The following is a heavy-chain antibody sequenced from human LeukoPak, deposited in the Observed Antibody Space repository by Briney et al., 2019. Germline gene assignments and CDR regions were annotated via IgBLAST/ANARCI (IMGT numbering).Heavy chain of an antibody. J-gene: IGHJ6*02. V-gene: IGHV4-59*01. Sequence: SRTLSLTCAVSGGSISSYYRSWVRQPPGKGLEWVGYISYSGSTKYNPSLKSRVTISVDPSTNQFSLKLSSGTAAETAVYYCARAATADGGHPTTDGMDVWGQGTTVTVSS. CDR2: ISYSGST. D-gene: IGHD5-12*01. CDR3: ARAATADGGHPTTDGMDV. CDR1: GGSISSYY.